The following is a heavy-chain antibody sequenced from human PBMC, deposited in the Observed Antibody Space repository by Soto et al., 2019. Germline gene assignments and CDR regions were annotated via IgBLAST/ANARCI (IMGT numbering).Heavy chain of an antibody. Sequence: LRLSCAASGFTFSSYAMHWVRQAPGKGLEWVAVISYDGSNKYYADSVKGRFTISRDNSKNTLYLQMNSLRAEDTAVYYCARVASYIGVDYWGQGTLVTVSS. D-gene: IGHD1-26*01. CDR3: ARVASYIGVDY. V-gene: IGHV3-30-3*01. J-gene: IGHJ4*02. CDR1: GFTFSSYA. CDR2: ISYDGSNK.